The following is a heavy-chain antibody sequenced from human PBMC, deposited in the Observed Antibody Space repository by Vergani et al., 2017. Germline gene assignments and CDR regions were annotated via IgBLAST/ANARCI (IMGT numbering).Heavy chain of an antibody. Sequence: EVQLLESGGDLVQPGGSLRLSCAASGFTFNHYAMNWVRQAPGKGLEWVSGISGSGGSTYYAGSVKGRFTISRDSSKNTLYLQMNSLSAGDTAVYYCAKPNPRNRGYDYLYYYHAMDVWGQGTTFTVSS. J-gene: IGHJ6*02. V-gene: IGHV3-23*01. CDR1: GFTFNHYA. D-gene: IGHD5-12*01. CDR3: AKPNPRNRGYDYLYYYHAMDV. CDR2: ISGSGGST.